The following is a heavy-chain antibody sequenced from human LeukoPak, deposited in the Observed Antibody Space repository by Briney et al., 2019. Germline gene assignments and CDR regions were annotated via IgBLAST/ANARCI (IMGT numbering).Heavy chain of an antibody. CDR3: AIVVVAATPPFDY. D-gene: IGHD2-15*01. CDR2: ISYDGSNK. CDR1: GFTFSSYA. J-gene: IGHJ4*02. V-gene: IGHV3-30*09. Sequence: PGRSLRLSCAASGFTFSSYAMHWVRQAPGKGLEWVAVISYDGSNKYYADSVKGRFAISRDNSKNTLYLQMNSLRAEDTAVYYCAIVVVAATPPFDYWGQGTLVTVSS.